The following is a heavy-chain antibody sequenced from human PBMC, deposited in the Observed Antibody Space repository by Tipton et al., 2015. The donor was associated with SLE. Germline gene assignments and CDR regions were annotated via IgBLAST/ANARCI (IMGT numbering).Heavy chain of an antibody. CDR3: ARDPAPIKTTTTDWFDP. D-gene: IGHD5-24*01. CDR2: IYYSGST. CDR1: GGSISSYY. J-gene: IGHJ5*02. V-gene: IGHV4-59*12. Sequence: TLSLTCTVSGGSISSYYWSWIRQPPGKGLEWIGYIYYSGSTYYNPSLKSRVTISVDPSKNQSSLSLNSMTAADTAVYYCARDPAPIKTTTTDWFDPWGQGTLVTVSS.